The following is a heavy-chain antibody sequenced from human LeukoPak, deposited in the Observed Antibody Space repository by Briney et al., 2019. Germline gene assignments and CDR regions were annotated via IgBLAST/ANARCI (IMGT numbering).Heavy chain of an antibody. J-gene: IGHJ4*02. CDR3: ARGIAALSGYYFDY. D-gene: IGHD6-6*01. CDR1: GGPISDYY. V-gene: IGHV4-59*01. Sequence: PSETLSLTCSVSGGPISDYYWSWIRQSPAEGLEWIGYIYYSGGTGDTNYNPSLNIGVTISVDTSKNQFSLRLSSVTAADTAVYYCARGIAALSGYYFDYWGQGTLVTVSS. CDR2: IYYSGGTGDT.